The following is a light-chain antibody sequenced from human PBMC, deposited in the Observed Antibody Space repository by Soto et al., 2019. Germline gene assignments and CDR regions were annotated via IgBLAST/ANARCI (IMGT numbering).Light chain of an antibody. CDR2: AAS. CDR1: PSISSY. V-gene: IGKV1-39*01. Sequence: DIQMTQSASSLSASVGDRFTITCRASPSISSYLNWYQQKPGKAPKLLIYAASSLQGGVPSRFSGSGSGTDFTLTISSLQPEDFATYYCQQTYSSPWTFGQGTKVDIK. CDR3: QQTYSSPWT. J-gene: IGKJ1*01.